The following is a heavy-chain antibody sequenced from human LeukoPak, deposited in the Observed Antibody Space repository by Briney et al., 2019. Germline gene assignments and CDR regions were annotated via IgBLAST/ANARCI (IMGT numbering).Heavy chain of an antibody. CDR1: GYSFTSYW. CDR2: IYPGDSDT. D-gene: IGHD5-18*01. V-gene: IGHV5-51*01. Sequence: GESLKISCKGSGYSFTSYWIGWVRQMPGKGLEWMGIIYPGDSDTRYSPSFQGQVTISADKSISTAYLQWSSLKASDTAMYYCARGGDSYAPYYYGMDVWGQGTTVTVSS. J-gene: IGHJ6*02. CDR3: ARGGDSYAPYYYGMDV.